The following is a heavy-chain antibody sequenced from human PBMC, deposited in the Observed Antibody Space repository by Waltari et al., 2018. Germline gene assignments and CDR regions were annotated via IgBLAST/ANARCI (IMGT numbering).Heavy chain of an antibody. D-gene: IGHD3-16*01. CDR2: IATSDRSI. CDR3: ARVGGYYYYYMDV. Sequence: EVQLVEAGGGLEQLGGSLRFSSGGSGFNFGSYEMLWVRQAPGKGLEWVSYIATSDRSIYYADSVRGRFTISRDNAKNSLYLHMNSLRAEDTAVYYCARVGGYYYYYMDVWGKGTTVTVSS. V-gene: IGHV3-48*03. J-gene: IGHJ6*03. CDR1: GFNFGSYE.